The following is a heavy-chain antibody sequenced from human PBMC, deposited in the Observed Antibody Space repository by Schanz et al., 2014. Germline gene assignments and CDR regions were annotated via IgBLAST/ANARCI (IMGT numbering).Heavy chain of an antibody. J-gene: IGHJ5*02. CDR3: ARGVRRGDGKNGYYNWFDP. CDR1: GGSISSGGYY. Sequence: QVQLQESGPGLVKPSQTLSLTCTVSGGSISSGGYYWSWIRQHPGKGLEWIGYIYDGGSTYYNPSLKSRGTISEDTSKNQFSLRLPTVTAADTAVYYCARGVRRGDGKNGYYNWFDPWGQGTLVTVSS. CDR2: IYDGGST. D-gene: IGHD3-22*01. V-gene: IGHV4-31*03.